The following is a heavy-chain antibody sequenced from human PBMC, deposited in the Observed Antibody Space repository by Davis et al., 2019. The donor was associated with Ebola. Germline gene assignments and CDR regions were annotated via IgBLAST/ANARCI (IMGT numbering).Heavy chain of an antibody. CDR1: GFTFSSYW. V-gene: IGHV3-74*01. CDR2: IDSDGSST. D-gene: IGHD1-26*01. Sequence: GESLKISCAASGFTFSSYWMHWVRQVPGKGLEWVSRIDSDGSSTIYADSVKGRFTISRDNARDTLYLQMNSLRVEDTALYYCTRDGPSTTIVELDYWGQGALVTVSS. CDR3: TRDGPSTTIVELDY. J-gene: IGHJ4*02.